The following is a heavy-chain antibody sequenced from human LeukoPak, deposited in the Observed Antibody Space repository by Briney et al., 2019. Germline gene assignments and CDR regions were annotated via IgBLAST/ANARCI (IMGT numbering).Heavy chain of an antibody. D-gene: IGHD4-17*01. J-gene: IGHJ4*02. CDR3: AREGDYGDPLYYFDY. Sequence: PSENLSLTCAGSGFTISGSNWWGWIREPPVEWMGGIGSIYHSGSTYYNPSLKSRVTISVDTSKNQFSQKLSSVTAADTAVYYCAREGDYGDPLYYFDYWGQGTLVTVSS. CDR1: GFTISGSNW. V-gene: IGHV4-38-2*02. CDR2: IYHSGST.